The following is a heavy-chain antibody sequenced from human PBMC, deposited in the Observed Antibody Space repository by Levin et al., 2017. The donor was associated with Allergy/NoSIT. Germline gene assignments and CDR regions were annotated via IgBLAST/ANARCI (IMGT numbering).Heavy chain of an antibody. CDR3: ARQGAGRNAFDI. CDR1: GGSISSSSYY. CDR2: IYYSGST. V-gene: IGHV4-39*01. J-gene: IGHJ3*02. Sequence: RPSETLSLTCTVSGGSISSSSYYWGWIRQPPGKGLEWIGSIYYSGSTYYNPSLKSRVTISVDTSKNQFSLKLSSVTAADTAVYYCARQGAGRNAFDIWGQGTMVTVSS. D-gene: IGHD6-19*01.